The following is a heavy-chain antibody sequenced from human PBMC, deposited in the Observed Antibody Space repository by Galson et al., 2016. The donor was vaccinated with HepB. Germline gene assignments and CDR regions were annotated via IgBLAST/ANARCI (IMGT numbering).Heavy chain of an antibody. CDR2: IYPSGGAT. CDR1: GYTFSSHY. V-gene: IGHV1-46*01. D-gene: IGHD5-12*01. Sequence: SVKVSCKASGYTFSSHYMHWVRQAPGQGLEWMGIIYPSGGATSYARKFQGRVTMTRDTSTSTVYMELSSLRSEDTAVYYCAGESPWLPQKYFDYWGQGTLVTVSS. J-gene: IGHJ4*02. CDR3: AGESPWLPQKYFDY.